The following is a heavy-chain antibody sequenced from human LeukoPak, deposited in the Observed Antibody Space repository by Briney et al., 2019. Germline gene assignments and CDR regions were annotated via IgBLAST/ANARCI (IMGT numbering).Heavy chain of an antibody. CDR3: AKEAKYYGSGSYFDY. CDR1: GFTFSSYG. D-gene: IGHD3-10*01. V-gene: IGHV3-30*02. J-gene: IGHJ4*02. CDR2: IRYDGNNK. Sequence: SGGSLRLSCAASGFTFSSYGTHWVRQAPGKGLEWVAFIRYDGNNKYYADSVKGRFTISRDNSKNTLYLQINSLRVEDMAVYYCAKEAKYYGSGSYFDYWGQGTLVSVSS.